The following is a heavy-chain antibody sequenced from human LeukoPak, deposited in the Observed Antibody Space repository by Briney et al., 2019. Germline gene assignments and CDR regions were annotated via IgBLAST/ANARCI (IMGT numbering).Heavy chain of an antibody. D-gene: IGHD3-10*01. CDR1: GYSFTGYY. CDR2: INPNSGVT. V-gene: IGHV1-2*02. J-gene: IGHJ4*02. CDR3: FRQRNSGGYYSNY. Sequence: GASVKVSCKASGYSFTGYYMHWVRQAPGQGLEWMGWINPNSGVTNYGQKLQGRVTMTRDTSITTAYMELNSQRSDDTAVYYCFRQRNSGGYYSNYWGQGTLVTVSS.